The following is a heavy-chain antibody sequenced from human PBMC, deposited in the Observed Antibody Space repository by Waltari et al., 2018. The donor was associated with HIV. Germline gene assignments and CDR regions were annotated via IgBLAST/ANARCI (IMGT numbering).Heavy chain of an antibody. V-gene: IGHV4-61*02. CDR2: IYNSGVT. CDR3: ARDRNYYYDSSGYFFNAFDI. D-gene: IGHD3-22*01. CDR1: GGSISSGSYH. J-gene: IGHJ3*02. Sequence: QVQLQESGPGLVKPSQTLSLTCTVSGGSISSGSYHWSWLRPPAGKRLEWIGRIYNSGVTNYNPAPRSRVTISLNTANNQFARRLSSVTAADTAVYYWARDRNYYYDSSGYFFNAFDIWGQGTMVTVSS.